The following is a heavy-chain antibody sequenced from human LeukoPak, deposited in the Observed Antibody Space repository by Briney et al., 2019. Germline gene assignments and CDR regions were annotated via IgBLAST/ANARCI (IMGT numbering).Heavy chain of an antibody. CDR3: ARHEWNYVTYFDF. D-gene: IGHD1-7*01. CDR1: GGSISSSSYY. J-gene: IGHJ4*02. V-gene: IGHV4-39*01. Sequence: SETLSLTCTVSGGSISSSSYYWGRIRQPPGKGLVWIGSISYSGCTYYNPSLRNRITIFVDTSKNQFSLKLSSVTAADTAVYYCARHEWNYVTYFDFWGQGTRVTVSS. CDR2: ISYSGCT.